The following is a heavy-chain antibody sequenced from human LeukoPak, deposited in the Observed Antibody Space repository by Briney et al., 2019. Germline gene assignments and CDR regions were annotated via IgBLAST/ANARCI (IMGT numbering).Heavy chain of an antibody. D-gene: IGHD2-2*02. V-gene: IGHV4-30-4*08. CDR1: GGSISSGDYY. Sequence: SETLSLTRTVSGGSISSGDYYWSWIRQPPGKGLEWIGYIYYSGSTYYNPSLKSRVTISVDTSKNQFSLKLSSVTAADTAVYYCARDRGGYCSSTSCYTGGAFDIWGQGTMVTVSS. CDR2: IYYSGST. J-gene: IGHJ3*02. CDR3: ARDRGGYCSSTSCYTGGAFDI.